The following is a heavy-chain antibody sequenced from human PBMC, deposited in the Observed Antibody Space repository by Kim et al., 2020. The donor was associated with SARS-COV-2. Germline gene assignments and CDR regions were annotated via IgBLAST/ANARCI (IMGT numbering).Heavy chain of an antibody. V-gene: IGHV4-34*01. J-gene: IGHJ4*02. CDR3: ARVRDIVVVPAAIGY. D-gene: IGHD2-2*01. Sequence: NPPLKRPVTISVDTSKSQFSLKLSSVTAADTAVYYCARVRDIVVVPAAIGYWGQGTLVTVSS.